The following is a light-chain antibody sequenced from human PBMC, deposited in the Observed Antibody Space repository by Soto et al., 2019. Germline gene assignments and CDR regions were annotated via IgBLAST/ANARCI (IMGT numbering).Light chain of an antibody. CDR3: QQYGSSPS. V-gene: IGKV3D-20*01. CDR2: DTS. CDR1: QRVSGGF. J-gene: IGKJ1*01. Sequence: DIVLTQSPATLSVSPGERATLYCGASQRVSGGFLAWYQQKPGLAPRLILYDTSFRATGIPDRFSGSWSGTDFPLTISRLDPEDFAVYYCQQYGSSPSFGQGTKVDIK.